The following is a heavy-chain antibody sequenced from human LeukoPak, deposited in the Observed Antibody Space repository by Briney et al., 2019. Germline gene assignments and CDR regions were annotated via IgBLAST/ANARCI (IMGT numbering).Heavy chain of an antibody. D-gene: IGHD1-26*01. V-gene: IGHV3-48*02. CDR3: ARDYSGSYNVDY. CDR2: ISNSDSSI. CDR1: GFSFSSYS. J-gene: IGHJ4*02. Sequence: GGSLRLSCAASGFSFSSYSMNWVRQAPGKGLEWVSYISNSDSSIYYADSVKGRFTISRDNAKLSLFLQMNTLRDEDTAVYYCARDYSGSYNVDYWGQGTLVTVSS.